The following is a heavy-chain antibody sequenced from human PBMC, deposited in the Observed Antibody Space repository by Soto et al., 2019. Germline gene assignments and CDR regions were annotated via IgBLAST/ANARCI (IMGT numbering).Heavy chain of an antibody. J-gene: IGHJ4*02. D-gene: IGHD1-26*01. CDR2: ISGSGGST. Sequence: PGGSLRLSCAASGFTFSSYAMSWVRQAPGKGLEWVSAISGSGGSTYYADSVKGRFTISRDNSKNTLYLQMNSLRAEDTAVYYCAKDSEWEPRADYFDYWGQGTLVTVSS. V-gene: IGHV3-23*01. CDR3: AKDSEWEPRADYFDY. CDR1: GFTFSSYA.